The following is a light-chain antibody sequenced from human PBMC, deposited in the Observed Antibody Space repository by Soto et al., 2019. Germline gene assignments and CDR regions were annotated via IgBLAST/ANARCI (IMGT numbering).Light chain of an antibody. V-gene: IGLV4-69*01. J-gene: IGLJ3*02. CDR3: QTWGTGIV. CDR2: LNSDGSH. CDR1: SGHSHYA. Sequence: QSVLTQSPSASASLGASVKLTCTLSSGHSHYAIAWHQQQPERGPRFLMKLNSDGSHSKGDGIPDRFSGSSSGAERYLTISSLQSEDEADYFCQTWGTGIVFGGGTKLTVL.